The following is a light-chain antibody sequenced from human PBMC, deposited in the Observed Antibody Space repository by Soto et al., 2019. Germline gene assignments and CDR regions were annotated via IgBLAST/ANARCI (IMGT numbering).Light chain of an antibody. Sequence: IRLTQSPSSLSASLGARVTIPCRARQGLSSYLAWSQQKPGRAPKLLIYGAFSLQSGVPSRFNGSGSGTDFTLTISSLQPEDLATYYCQHLNNCPPFTFGPGTKVDLK. CDR1: QGLSSY. J-gene: IGKJ3*01. CDR3: QHLNNCPPFT. V-gene: IGKV1-9*01. CDR2: GAF.